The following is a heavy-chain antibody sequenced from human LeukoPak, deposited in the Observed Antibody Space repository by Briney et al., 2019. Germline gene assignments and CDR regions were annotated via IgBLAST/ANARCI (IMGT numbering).Heavy chain of an antibody. CDR3: ARRRVVSSYYGSGSYSLFDY. Sequence: LGESLKISCQGSGYRFTSYWIGWVRPMPGKGLEWMGIIYPGDSDTRYSPSFQGQVTISADKSISTAYLQWSSLKASDTAMYYCARRRVVSSYYGSGSYSLFDYWGQGTLVTVSS. CDR2: IYPGDSDT. V-gene: IGHV5-51*01. CDR1: GYRFTSYW. J-gene: IGHJ4*02. D-gene: IGHD3-10*01.